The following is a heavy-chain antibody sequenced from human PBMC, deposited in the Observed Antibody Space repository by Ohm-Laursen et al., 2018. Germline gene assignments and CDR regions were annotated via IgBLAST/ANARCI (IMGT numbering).Heavy chain of an antibody. CDR2: INQDGRET. V-gene: IGHV3-7*01. CDR3: AKDDWNANWFDP. J-gene: IGHJ5*02. D-gene: IGHD1-1*01. Sequence: SLRLSCAASGLTFSSYWMSWVRQAPGKGLEWVANINQDGRETCYVDSVKGRFIISRDNAKSSLYLQMDSLRVEDTAVYYCAKDDWNANWFDPWGQGTLVTVSS. CDR1: GLTFSSYW.